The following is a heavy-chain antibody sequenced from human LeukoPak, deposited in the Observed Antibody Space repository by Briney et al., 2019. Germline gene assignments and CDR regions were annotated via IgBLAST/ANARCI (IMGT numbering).Heavy chain of an antibody. J-gene: IGHJ4*02. V-gene: IGHV3-30*18. CDR1: GFTFSSYG. CDR3: AKAVRKVMGALHLDY. Sequence: GGSLRLSCAASGFTFSSYGMHWVRQAPGKGLEWVAVISYDGSNKYYADSVKGRFTISRDNSKNTLYLQMNSLRAEDTAVYYCAKAVRKVMGALHLDYWGQGTLVTVSS. D-gene: IGHD1-26*01. CDR2: ISYDGSNK.